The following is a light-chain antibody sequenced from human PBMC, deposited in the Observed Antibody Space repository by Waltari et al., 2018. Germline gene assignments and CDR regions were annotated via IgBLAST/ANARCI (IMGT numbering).Light chain of an antibody. CDR3: QSDYGTDWV. CDR2: ENN. V-gene: IGLV6-57*04. J-gene: IGLJ3*02. CDR1: SGSIASNY. Sequence: NFMLTQPHSVSESPGKTVTISCTRSSGSIASNYVQWYQQRPGSAPTTVIYENNQGPLGLSYRLSGPIDSSSNSPPITISGLKAEEEADYYCQSDYGTDWVFGGGTKLTVL.